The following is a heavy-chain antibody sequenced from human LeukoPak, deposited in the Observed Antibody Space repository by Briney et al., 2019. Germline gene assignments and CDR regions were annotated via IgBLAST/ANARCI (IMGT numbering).Heavy chain of an antibody. Sequence: GASVKVSCRASGGTFSSYAISWVRQAPGQGLEWMGRIIPIFGTANYAQKFQGGVTITTDESTSTAYMELSSLRSEDTAVYYCARANQLLFKWFDPWGQGTLVTVSS. J-gene: IGHJ5*02. CDR2: IIPIFGTA. CDR3: ARANQLLFKWFDP. D-gene: IGHD2-2*01. CDR1: GGTFSSYA. V-gene: IGHV1-69*05.